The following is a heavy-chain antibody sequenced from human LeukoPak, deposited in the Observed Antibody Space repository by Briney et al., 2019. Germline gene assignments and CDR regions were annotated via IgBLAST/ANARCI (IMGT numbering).Heavy chain of an antibody. Sequence: SETLSLTCTVPGGSITSSSYYWSWIRQPPGKGLEWIGEINHSGSTNYNPSLKSRVTISVDTSKNQFSLKLSSVTAADTAVYYCARGGSYQPLDYWGQGTLVTVSS. J-gene: IGHJ4*02. CDR1: GGSITSSSYY. CDR2: INHSGST. CDR3: ARGGSYQPLDY. V-gene: IGHV4-39*07. D-gene: IGHD1-26*01.